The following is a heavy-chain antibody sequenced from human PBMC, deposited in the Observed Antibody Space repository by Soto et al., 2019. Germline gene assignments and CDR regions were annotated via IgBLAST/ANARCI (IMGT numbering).Heavy chain of an antibody. CDR1: GFTFSSYA. Sequence: EVQLLESGGGLVQPGGSLRLSCAASGFTFSSYAMSWVRQAPGKGLEWVSAISGSGGSTYYADSVKGRFTISRDNSKNTLYRQMNSLRAEDTAVYYCAKEIGYCSGGSCYPGPYYYYYGMDVWGQGTTVTVSS. CDR2: ISGSGGST. V-gene: IGHV3-23*01. J-gene: IGHJ6*02. CDR3: AKEIGYCSGGSCYPGPYYYYYGMDV. D-gene: IGHD2-15*01.